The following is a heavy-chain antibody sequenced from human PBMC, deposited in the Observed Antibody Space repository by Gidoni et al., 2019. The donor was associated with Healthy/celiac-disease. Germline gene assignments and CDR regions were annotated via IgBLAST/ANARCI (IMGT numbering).Heavy chain of an antibody. Sequence: QVQLQESGPGLVKPSETLSLTCAVSGYSISRGYYWGWIRQPPGKGLEWIGSIYHSGSTYYNPSLKSRVTISVDTSKNQFSLKLSSVTAADTAVYYCARDLGVYVWGSYRPPGYFDYWGQGTLVTVSS. J-gene: IGHJ4*02. V-gene: IGHV4-38-2*02. CDR3: ARDLGVYVWGSYRPPGYFDY. CDR2: IYHSGST. D-gene: IGHD3-16*02. CDR1: GYSISRGYY.